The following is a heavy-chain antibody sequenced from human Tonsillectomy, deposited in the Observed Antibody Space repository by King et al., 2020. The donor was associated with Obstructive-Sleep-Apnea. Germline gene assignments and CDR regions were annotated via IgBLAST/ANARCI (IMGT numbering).Heavy chain of an antibody. Sequence: VQLQESGPSLVKPSQTLSLTCALSGDSVSSNSAAWNWIRQSPSRGLEWLGRTYYRSKWYNDYAISVKSRITINPDTSKNHLSLQLTSVTPEDTAVYYCARQNIVAPGAWFDPWGQGTLATVSS. V-gene: IGHV6-1*01. J-gene: IGHJ5*02. CDR2: TYYRSKWYN. D-gene: IGHD5-12*01. CDR1: GDSVSSNSAA. CDR3: ARQNIVAPGAWFDP.